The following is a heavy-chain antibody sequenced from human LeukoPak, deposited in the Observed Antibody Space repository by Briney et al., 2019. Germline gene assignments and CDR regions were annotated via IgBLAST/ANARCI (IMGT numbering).Heavy chain of an antibody. CDR3: ARDTSSAWPEYNWFDP. J-gene: IGHJ5*02. CDR1: GYTFTSYG. V-gene: IGHV1-18*01. Sequence: GASVKVSCKASGYTFTSYGISWVRQAPGQGLEWMGWISTYNGNTNYAQKLQGRVTMTTDTSTSTAYMDLRSLRSDDTAVYYCARDTSSAWPEYNWFDPWGQGTLVTVSS. CDR2: ISTYNGNT. D-gene: IGHD6-19*01.